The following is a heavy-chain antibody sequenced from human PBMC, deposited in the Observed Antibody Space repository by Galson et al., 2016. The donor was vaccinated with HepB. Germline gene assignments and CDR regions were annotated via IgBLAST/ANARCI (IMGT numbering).Heavy chain of an antibody. J-gene: IGHJ6*02. V-gene: IGHV4-34*01. Sequence: SETLSLTCTVSGESLSGSHWTWVRQPPRRGLEWIGEINHSGSTNYNPSLKSRVTISVDTSTSQFSLDLASVTAADTAVYFCARLRPLGSRTAEGWFYHGLDVWGRGTTVTVSS. CDR1: GESLSGSH. D-gene: IGHD3-10*01. CDR2: INHSGST. CDR3: ARLRPLGSRTAEGWFYHGLDV.